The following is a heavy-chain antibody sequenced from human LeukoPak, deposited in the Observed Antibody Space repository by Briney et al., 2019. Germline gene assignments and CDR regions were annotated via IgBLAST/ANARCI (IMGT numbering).Heavy chain of an antibody. V-gene: IGHV1-8*03. CDR2: MNSNSGNT. Sequence: ASVKVSCKASGYTFTGYYMHWVRQAPGQGLEWMGWMNSNSGNTGYAQKFQGRLTITRVTSISTAYMELSSLRSEDTAVYYCARGASRSFDYWGQGTLVTVSS. CDR3: ARGASRSFDY. D-gene: IGHD2-15*01. J-gene: IGHJ4*02. CDR1: GYTFTGYY.